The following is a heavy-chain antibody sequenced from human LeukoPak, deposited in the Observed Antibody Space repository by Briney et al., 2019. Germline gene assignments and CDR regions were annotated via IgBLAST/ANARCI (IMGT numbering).Heavy chain of an antibody. CDR3: AFTDAFDI. J-gene: IGHJ3*02. CDR2: INHSGST. CDR1: GGSFSGYY. D-gene: IGHD3-16*01. V-gene: IGHV4-34*01. Sequence: SETLSLTCAVYGGSFSGYYWSWIRQPPGKGLEWIGDINHSGSTNYNPSLKSRVTISVDTSKNQFSLKLSSVTAADTAVCYCAFTDAFDIWGQGTMVTVSS.